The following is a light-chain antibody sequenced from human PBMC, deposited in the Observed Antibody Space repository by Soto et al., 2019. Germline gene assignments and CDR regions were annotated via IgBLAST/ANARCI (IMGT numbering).Light chain of an antibody. CDR1: QSISSY. V-gene: IGKV1-39*01. CDR3: RQSYSTPWT. CDR2: AAS. J-gene: IGKJ1*01. Sequence: DIQMTQSPSSLSASVGDRVTITCRASQSISSYLNWYQQKPGKAPKLLIYAASSLQSGVPSRFSGSGSGTDFTLTISSLQPEDFATYYCRQSYSTPWTFGLGTKVEIK.